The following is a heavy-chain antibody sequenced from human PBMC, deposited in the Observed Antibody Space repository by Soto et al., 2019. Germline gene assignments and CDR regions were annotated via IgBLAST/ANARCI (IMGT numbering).Heavy chain of an antibody. CDR1: GFTFSSYA. CDR3: AKTGSLFDS. CDR2: ISNRGGGK. J-gene: IGHJ4*02. V-gene: IGHV3-23*01. D-gene: IGHD6-19*01. Sequence: EVQLLESGGGLVQPGGSLRLSCAASGFTFSSYAMSWVRQAPGKGLEWVSSISNRGGGKYYTDSVKGRFTISRDNSKNTLYLQMNSLKAEDEAVYSCAKTGSLFDSWGQGTLVTVSS.